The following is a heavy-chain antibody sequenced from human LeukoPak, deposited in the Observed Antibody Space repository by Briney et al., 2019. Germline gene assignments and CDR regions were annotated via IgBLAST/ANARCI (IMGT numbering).Heavy chain of an antibody. CDR2: IYYSGST. V-gene: IGHV4-59*01. Sequence: SETLSITCTVSGGSISSYYWSWIRQPPGKGLEWIGYIYYSGSTNYNPSLKSRVTISVDTSKNQFSLKLSSVTAADTAVYYCARTIVVVPAAILYFDYWGQGTLVTVSS. CDR3: ARTIVVVPAAILYFDY. J-gene: IGHJ4*02. CDR1: GGSISSYY. D-gene: IGHD2-2*01.